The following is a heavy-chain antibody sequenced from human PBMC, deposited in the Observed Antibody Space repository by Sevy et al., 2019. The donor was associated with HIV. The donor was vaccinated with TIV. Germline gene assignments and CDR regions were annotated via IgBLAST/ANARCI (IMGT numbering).Heavy chain of an antibody. CDR3: ARSPPIVVVPGAPSWFDP. D-gene: IGHD2-2*01. J-gene: IGHJ5*02. V-gene: IGHV4-34*01. CDR1: GGSFSGYY. Sequence: SETLSLTCAVHGGSFSGYYWNWIRQPPGKGLEWIGEINHSGSTNYNPSLKSRVTISVDTSKNQFSLKLGSVTAADTAVYYGARSPPIVVVPGAPSWFDPWGQGTLVTVSS. CDR2: INHSGST.